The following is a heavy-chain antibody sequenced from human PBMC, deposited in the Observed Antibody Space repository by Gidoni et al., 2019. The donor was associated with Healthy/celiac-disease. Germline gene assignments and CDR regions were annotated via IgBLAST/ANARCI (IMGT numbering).Heavy chain of an antibody. Sequence: EVQLVESGGGLVKPGGSLRLSCAASGFTFSSYSMNWVRQVPGKGLEWVSCISSSSSSIYDEYSVKGRFTICRDNSKNSLYMQMNSLRAEDTAVYYCARGNKDYYDFWIGYYTGASDAFDIWGQGTMVTVSS. D-gene: IGHD3-3*01. CDR3: ARGNKDYYDFWIGYYTGASDAFDI. J-gene: IGHJ3*02. CDR1: GFTFSSYS. V-gene: IGHV3-21*01. CDR2: ISSSSSSI.